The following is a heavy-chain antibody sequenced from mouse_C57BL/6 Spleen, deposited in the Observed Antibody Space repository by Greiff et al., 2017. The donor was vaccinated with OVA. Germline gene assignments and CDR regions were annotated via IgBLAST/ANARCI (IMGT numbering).Heavy chain of an antibody. CDR3: TNYGSSYQFDY. CDR1: GFNIKDDY. J-gene: IGHJ2*01. V-gene: IGHV14-4*01. D-gene: IGHD1-1*01. CDR2: IDPENGDT. Sequence: EVQLQQSGAELVRPGASVKLSCTASGFNIKDDYMHWVKQRPEQGLEWIGWIDPENGDTEYASKFQGKATITADTSSNTAYLQLSSLTSEDTAVYYCTNYGSSYQFDYWGQGTTLTVSS.